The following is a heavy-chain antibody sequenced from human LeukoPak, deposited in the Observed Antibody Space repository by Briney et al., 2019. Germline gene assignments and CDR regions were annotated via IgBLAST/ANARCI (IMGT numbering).Heavy chain of an antibody. CDR1: GFTFSSYW. CDR2: INSDGSSR. Sequence: GGSLRLSCAASGFTFSSYWMHWVRQAPGKGLVWVSRINSDGSSRSYADSVKGRFTISRDNAKDTLYLQMNSLRAEDTAVYYCAHYDSSSYHAFDIWGQGTMVTVSS. CDR3: AHYDSSSYHAFDI. V-gene: IGHV3-74*01. D-gene: IGHD3-22*01. J-gene: IGHJ3*02.